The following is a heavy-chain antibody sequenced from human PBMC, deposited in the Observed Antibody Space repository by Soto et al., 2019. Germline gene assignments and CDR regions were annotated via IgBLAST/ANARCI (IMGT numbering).Heavy chain of an antibody. V-gene: IGHV4-39*01. CDR1: GGSISSSSYY. CDR2: IYYSGST. J-gene: IGHJ6*03. D-gene: IGHD6-6*01. Sequence: SETLSLTCTVSGGSISSSSYYWGWIRQPPGKGLEWIGSIYYSGSTYYNPSLKSRVTISVDTSKNQFSLKLSSVTAADTAVYYCARHIAARRGRYYYYYMDVWGKGTTVTVSS. CDR3: ARHIAARRGRYYYYYMDV.